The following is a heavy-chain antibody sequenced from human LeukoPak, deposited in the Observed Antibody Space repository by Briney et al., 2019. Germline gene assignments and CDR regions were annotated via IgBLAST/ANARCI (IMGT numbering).Heavy chain of an antibody. CDR2: IYSGGST. J-gene: IGHJ6*03. V-gene: IGHV3-66*01. D-gene: IGHD5-12*01. CDR3: ARDVRGTYSRYYYYYMDV. Sequence: GGSLRLSCAASGFTVSSNYMSWVRQAPGKGLEWVSVIYSGGSTYYADSVKGRFTISRDNSKNTLYLQMNSLRAEDTAVYYCARDVRGTYSRYYYYYMDVWGKGTTVTISS. CDR1: GFTVSSNY.